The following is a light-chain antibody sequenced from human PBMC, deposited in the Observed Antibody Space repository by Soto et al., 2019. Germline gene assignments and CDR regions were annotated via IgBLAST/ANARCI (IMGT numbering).Light chain of an antibody. V-gene: IGKV3-15*01. J-gene: IGKJ5*01. CDR3: HQYDNWPKT. CDR1: QSVSSN. CDR2: GAS. Sequence: EVVVTQSPATLSVSPWEIATLSCRASQSVSSNLAWYQQKPGQAPRLLIYGASTRATGIPARFSGSGSGTEFTLTISSLQSEDFAVYYCHQYDNWPKTFGQGTRLEIK.